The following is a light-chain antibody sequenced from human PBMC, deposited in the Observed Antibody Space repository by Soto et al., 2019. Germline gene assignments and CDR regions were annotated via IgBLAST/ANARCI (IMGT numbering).Light chain of an antibody. CDR1: QGIRDD. CDR3: LQDYNSPRT. J-gene: IGKJ1*01. Sequence: IQMTQSPSSLSASVGARAPITCRASQGIRDDLGWYQQKPGKAPKLLIYAASSLQSGVPSRFSGSGSGTDFTLTISSLQPEDFATYYCLQDYNSPRTFGQGTKVDIK. V-gene: IGKV1-6*01. CDR2: AAS.